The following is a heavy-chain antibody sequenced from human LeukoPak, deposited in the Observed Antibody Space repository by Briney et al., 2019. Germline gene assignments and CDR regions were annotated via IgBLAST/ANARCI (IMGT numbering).Heavy chain of an antibody. V-gene: IGHV3-53*01. D-gene: IGHD3-10*01. J-gene: IGHJ4*02. Sequence: GGSLRLSCAASGFTVSSNYVSWVRQAPGKGLEWLSVFYSGGNTYYADSVKGRFTISRDNSKNTLYLQMNSQRAEDTAVYYCARDYYGSGRLDYWGQGTLVTVSS. CDR2: FYSGGNT. CDR1: GFTVSSNY. CDR3: ARDYYGSGRLDY.